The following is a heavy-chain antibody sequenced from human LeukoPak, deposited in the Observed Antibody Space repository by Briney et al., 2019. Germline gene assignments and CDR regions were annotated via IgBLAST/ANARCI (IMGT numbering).Heavy chain of an antibody. CDR2: ISYDGSNK. J-gene: IGHJ4*02. CDR1: GFTFSSYG. Sequence: GGSLRLSCAASGFTFSSYGMHWVHQAPGKGLEWVAVISYDGSNKYYADSVKGRFTISRDNSKNTLYLQMNSLRAEDTAVYYCAKPQLEPYYFDYWGQGTLVTVSS. V-gene: IGHV3-30*18. D-gene: IGHD1-1*01. CDR3: AKPQLEPYYFDY.